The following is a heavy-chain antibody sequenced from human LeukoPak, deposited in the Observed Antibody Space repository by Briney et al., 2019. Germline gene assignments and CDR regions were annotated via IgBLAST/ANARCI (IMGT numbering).Heavy chain of an antibody. CDR1: GFTFSSYW. CDR2: INSDGSST. V-gene: IGHV3-74*01. D-gene: IGHD3-10*01. J-gene: IGHJ4*02. Sequence: PGGSLRLSRAASGFTFSSYWMHWVRQAPGKGLVWVSRINSDGSSTSCADSVKGRFTISRDNAKNTLYLQMNSLRAEDTAVYYCARAPYGITPLGYWGQGTLVTVSS. CDR3: ARAPYGITPLGY.